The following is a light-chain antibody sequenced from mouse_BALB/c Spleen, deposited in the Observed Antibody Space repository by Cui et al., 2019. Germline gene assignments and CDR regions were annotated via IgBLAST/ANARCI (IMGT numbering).Light chain of an antibody. CDR3: QQGQSYPRT. CDR1: QNINVW. V-gene: IGKV10-94*01. CDR2: KAS. Sequence: DIQMNQSPSSLSASLGDTITITCHASQNINVWLSWYQQKPGSIPKLLIYKASNLHTGVPSRFSGSGSRTGFTLTISSLQPEDIATYYCQQGQSYPRTFGGGTKLEIK. J-gene: IGKJ1*01.